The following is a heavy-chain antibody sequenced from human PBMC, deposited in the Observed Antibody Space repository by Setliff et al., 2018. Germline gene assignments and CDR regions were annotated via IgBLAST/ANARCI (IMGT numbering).Heavy chain of an antibody. V-gene: IGHV3-64*02. Sequence: AGGSLRLSCAASGFTFSNYAMHWVRQAPGKGLEYVSAISSNGGSTYYADSVKGRFTISRDNSKNTLYLQMGSLRGEYMAVNYCATGYCSSTSCYVDYLGQGTLVTVSS. CDR3: ATGYCSSTSCYVDY. D-gene: IGHD2-2*01. CDR1: GFTFSNYA. CDR2: ISSNGGST. J-gene: IGHJ4*02.